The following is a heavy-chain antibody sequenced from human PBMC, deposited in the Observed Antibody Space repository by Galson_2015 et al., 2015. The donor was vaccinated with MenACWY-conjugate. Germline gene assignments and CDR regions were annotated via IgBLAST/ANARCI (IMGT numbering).Heavy chain of an antibody. Sequence: SLRLSCAASGFTFSRHWMNWVRQTPGKGLEWVAHIKQDGLVQDYVDSVKGQFIISRDNAKNTFYLQMNSLRAEDTGVYYCTRGYKEGCSGATCKAFDIWRQGTMVTVSS. J-gene: IGHJ3*02. D-gene: IGHD2-15*01. CDR2: IKQDGLVQ. CDR3: TRGYKEGCSGATCKAFDI. CDR1: GFTFSRHW. V-gene: IGHV3-7*01.